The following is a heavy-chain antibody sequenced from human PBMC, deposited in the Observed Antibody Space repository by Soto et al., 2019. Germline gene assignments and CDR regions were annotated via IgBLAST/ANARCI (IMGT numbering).Heavy chain of an antibody. CDR2: IYYSGST. J-gene: IGHJ6*02. V-gene: IGHV4-39*01. Sequence: ETLSLTCTVSGGSISSSSYYWGWVRQPPGKGLEWIGSIYYSGSTYYNPSLKSRVTISVDTSKNQFSLKLSSVTAADTAVYYCAKQRGTYYDFWSGPAPNYYYYYGMDVWGQGTTVTVSS. D-gene: IGHD3-3*01. CDR3: AKQRGTYYDFWSGPAPNYYYYYGMDV. CDR1: GGSISSSSYY.